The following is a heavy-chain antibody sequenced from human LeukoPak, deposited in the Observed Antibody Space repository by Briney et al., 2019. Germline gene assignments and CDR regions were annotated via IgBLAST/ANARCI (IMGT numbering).Heavy chain of an antibody. V-gene: IGHV4-59*02. D-gene: IGHD3-10*01. CDR2: IHYTGNT. CDR1: GASVRGYY. J-gene: IGHJ4*02. Sequence: SETLSLTCTVSGASVRGYYWSWIRQPPGKGLEWIGYIHYTGNTDYNPSLTSRVTMSVDTSKNQFSLMLTSVTVADTAVYYCARGYGSGSYNNFNQWGQGLLVAVSS. CDR3: ARGYGSGSYNNFNQ.